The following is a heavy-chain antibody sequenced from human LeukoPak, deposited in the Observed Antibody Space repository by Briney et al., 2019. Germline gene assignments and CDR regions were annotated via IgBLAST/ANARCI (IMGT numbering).Heavy chain of an antibody. V-gene: IGHV4-31*03. Sequence: SETLSLTCTVSGGSISSGGYYWSWIRQHPGKGLEWIGYIYYSGSTYYNPSLKSRVTISEDTSKNQFSLKLSSVTAADTAVYYCARERWVYDWFDPWGQGTLVTVSS. J-gene: IGHJ5*02. D-gene: IGHD5-24*01. CDR1: GGSISSGGYY. CDR3: ARERWVYDWFDP. CDR2: IYYSGST.